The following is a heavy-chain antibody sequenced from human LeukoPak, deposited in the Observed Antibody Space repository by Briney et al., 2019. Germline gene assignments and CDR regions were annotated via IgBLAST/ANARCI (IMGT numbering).Heavy chain of an antibody. CDR1: GFTFSSYG. CDR2: ISYDGSNK. Sequence: PGRSLRLSCAASGFTFSSYGMHWVRQAPGKGLEWVAVISYDGSNKVYADSVKGRFTISRDNSKNTLFVQMNSLRAEDTAVYYCAKDGHGNGWSRFYYFDYWGQGTLVTVSS. CDR3: AKDGHGNGWSRFYYFDY. D-gene: IGHD6-19*01. J-gene: IGHJ4*02. V-gene: IGHV3-30*18.